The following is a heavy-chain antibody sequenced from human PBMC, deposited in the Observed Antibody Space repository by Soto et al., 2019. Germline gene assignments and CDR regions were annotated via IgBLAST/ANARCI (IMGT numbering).Heavy chain of an antibody. V-gene: IGHV3-7*01. CDR1: GFTFSSYW. J-gene: IGHJ4*02. Sequence: AGGSLRLSCAVSGFTFSSYWMSWVRQAPGRGLEWVATIAHDGSEKFYVDSVKGRFTISRDNTKNSLYLQMNSLRAEDTAVYYCARESNAHFDYWGQGTMVTVSS. CDR2: IAHDGSEK. CDR3: ARESNAHFDY. D-gene: IGHD7-27*01.